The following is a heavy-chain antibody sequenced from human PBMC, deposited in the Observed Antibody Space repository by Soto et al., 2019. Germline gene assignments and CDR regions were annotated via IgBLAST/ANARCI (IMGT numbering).Heavy chain of an antibody. V-gene: IGHV1-69*02. Sequence: QVQLVQSGAEVKKPGSSVKVSCKASGGTFSSYTISWVRQAPGQGLEWMGRIIPILGIANYAQKFQGRVTITAYKSTSTAQMGLSSLRSEDTAGYYCARGGGYGGNSGVRYWGQGTLVTVSS. D-gene: IGHD4-17*01. CDR2: IIPILGIA. CDR3: ARGGGYGGNSGVRY. J-gene: IGHJ4*02. CDR1: GGTFSSYT.